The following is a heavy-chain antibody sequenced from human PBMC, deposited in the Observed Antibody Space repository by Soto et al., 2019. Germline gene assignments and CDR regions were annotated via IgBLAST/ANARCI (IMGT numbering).Heavy chain of an antibody. D-gene: IGHD1-20*01. CDR1: GYTLTELS. J-gene: IGHJ6*02. Sequence: ASVKVSCKVSGYTLTELSMHWVRQAPGKGLEWMGGFDPEDGETIYAQKFQGRVTMTEDTSTDTAYMELSSLRSEDTAVYYCATGGAITGTTHYYYGMDFWGQGTTVTVSS. V-gene: IGHV1-24*01. CDR3: ATGGAITGTTHYYYGMDF. CDR2: FDPEDGET.